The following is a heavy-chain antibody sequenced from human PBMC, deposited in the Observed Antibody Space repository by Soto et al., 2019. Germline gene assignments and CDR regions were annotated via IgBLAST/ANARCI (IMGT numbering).Heavy chain of an antibody. V-gene: IGHV6-1*01. CDR2: TFYRSQWYN. Sequence: PLQSLSLTCVVSGDSVSSNTAAWNWIRQSPSRGPEWLGRTFYRSQWYNDYAVSVRGRITINPDTSKNQFSLQLNSVTPEDTAVYYCARDFITINCGGRTMDVWGPGTTVTVSS. J-gene: IGHJ6*02. CDR3: ARDFITINCGGRTMDV. CDR1: GDSVSSNTAA. D-gene: IGHD7-27*01.